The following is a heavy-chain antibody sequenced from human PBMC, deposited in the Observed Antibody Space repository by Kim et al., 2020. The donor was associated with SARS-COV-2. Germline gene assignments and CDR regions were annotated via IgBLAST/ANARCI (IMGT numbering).Heavy chain of an antibody. CDR3: ARKVAGIAY. CDR2: GRT. J-gene: IGHJ4*02. V-gene: IGHV4-34*01. Sequence: GRTIYNPSLKSRVTISVDTSKNQFSLKLSSVTAADTAVYYCARKVAGIAYWGQGTLVTVSS. D-gene: IGHD6-19*01.